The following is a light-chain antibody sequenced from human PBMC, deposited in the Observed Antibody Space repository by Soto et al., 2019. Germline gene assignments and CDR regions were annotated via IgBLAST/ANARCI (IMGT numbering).Light chain of an antibody. CDR2: EVS. CDR3: SSKTSSRTPDV. V-gene: IGLV2-14*01. CDR1: SCDVGAYNY. J-gene: IGLJ1*01. Sequence: QSALTQPASVSGSPGQSITISCTGTSCDVGAYNYVSWYQQHPGGGPRLMIYEVSNRPSGVSNRFSGSKSGNTASLTISGLQVADEADYYCSSKTSSRTPDVFGTGTKLTVL.